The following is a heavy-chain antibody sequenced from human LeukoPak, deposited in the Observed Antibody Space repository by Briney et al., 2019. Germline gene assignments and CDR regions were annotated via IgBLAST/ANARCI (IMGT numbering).Heavy chain of an antibody. Sequence: PGGSLRLSCAASGFTFSSYSMNWVRQAPGKGLEWVSYISSSSSTIYYADSVEGRFTISRDNAKNSLYLQMNSLRAEDTAVYYCARDTPMYYFDYWGQGTLVTVSS. CDR2: ISSSSSTI. V-gene: IGHV3-48*04. CDR1: GFTFSSYS. J-gene: IGHJ4*02. CDR3: ARDTPMYYFDY.